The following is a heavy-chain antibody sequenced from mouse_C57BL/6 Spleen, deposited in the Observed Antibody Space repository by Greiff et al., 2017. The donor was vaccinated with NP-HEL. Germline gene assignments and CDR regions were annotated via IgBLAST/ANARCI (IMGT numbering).Heavy chain of an antibody. Sequence: DVQLQESGPELVKPGASVKMSCKASGYTFTDYNMHWVKQSHGKSLEWIGYINPNNGGTSYNQKFKGKATLTVNKSSSTAYMELRSLTSEDSAVYYCARSLWLRRAMDYWGQGTSVTVSS. D-gene: IGHD2-2*01. CDR2: INPNNGGT. CDR1: GYTFTDYN. CDR3: ARSLWLRRAMDY. V-gene: IGHV1-22*01. J-gene: IGHJ4*01.